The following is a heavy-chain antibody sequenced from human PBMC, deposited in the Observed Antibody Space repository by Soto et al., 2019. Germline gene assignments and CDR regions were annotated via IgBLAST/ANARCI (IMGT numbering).Heavy chain of an antibody. Sequence: GGSLRLSCATSGFTFNDYAMYWVRQAPGQGLEWVAMISSDGHHQFYVDNLRGRFTVSRDNSKNTLFLQMNSLRPEDTAVYYCSRGTYYPQSSGLHADYWGPGTVVTVSS. CDR2: ISSDGHHQ. CDR3: SRGTYYPQSSGLHADY. J-gene: IGHJ4*02. V-gene: IGHV3-30*03. CDR1: GFTFNDYA. D-gene: IGHD3-22*01.